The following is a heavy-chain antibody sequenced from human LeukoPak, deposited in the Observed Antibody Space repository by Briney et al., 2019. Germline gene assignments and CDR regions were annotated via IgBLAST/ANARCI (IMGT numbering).Heavy chain of an antibody. D-gene: IGHD4-17*01. CDR3: VRDSDTYGDHTTRRFDS. CDR1: GFTFSNAW. CDR2: ISDRSNYI. Sequence: GGSLRLSCAASGFTFSNAWMNWVRQAPGKGLEWVSCISDRSNYIYYADSVKGRFIISRDNAKNSLYLELNSLRAEDTAVYHCVRDSDTYGDHTTRRFDSWGQGTLVTVSS. V-gene: IGHV3-21*01. J-gene: IGHJ4*02.